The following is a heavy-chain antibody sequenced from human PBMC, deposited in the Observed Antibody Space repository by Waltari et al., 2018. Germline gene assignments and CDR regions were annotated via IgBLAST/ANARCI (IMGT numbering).Heavy chain of an antibody. CDR3: AREDYYGSGSVDY. CDR1: GFSFPTYT. D-gene: IGHD3-10*01. V-gene: IGHV3-48*04. CDR2: ITGRGSTK. Sequence: ELQLVESGGDLVQPGGSLRLSCAASGFSFPTYTMNWVRQAPGKGLGWVSYITGRGSTKFYGDSVKGRFTSSRDNAKNSLYLQMESLRVEDTAIYYCAREDYYGSGSVDYWGQGTLVTVSS. J-gene: IGHJ4*02.